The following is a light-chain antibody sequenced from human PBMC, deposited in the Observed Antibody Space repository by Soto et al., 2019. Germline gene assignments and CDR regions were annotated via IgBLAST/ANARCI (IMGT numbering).Light chain of an antibody. V-gene: IGKV3-15*01. J-gene: IGKJ2*01. CDR2: GAS. Sequence: EIVMTQSPATLSVSPGERATLSCRASQSVSSNLAWYQQKPGQPPRLLIYGASTRATRIPARFSGSGSGTEFTLTISSLQSEDFAVYYCQQYNNWNTFGQGTKLEIK. CDR3: QQYNNWNT. CDR1: QSVSSN.